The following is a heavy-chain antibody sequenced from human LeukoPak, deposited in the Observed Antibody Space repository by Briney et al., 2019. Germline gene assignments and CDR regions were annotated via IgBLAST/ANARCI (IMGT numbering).Heavy chain of an antibody. V-gene: IGHV1-2*02. CDR2: INPNSGGT. J-gene: IGHJ4*02. CDR3: TRLADSSELLYYFDY. CDR1: GYTFTGYY. D-gene: IGHD3-22*01. Sequence: SVKVSCKASGYTFTGYYMHWVRQAPGQGLEWMGWINPNSGGTNYAQKFQGRVTMTRDTSISTAYMELSRLRSDDTAVYYCTRLADSSELLYYFDYWGQGTLVTVSS.